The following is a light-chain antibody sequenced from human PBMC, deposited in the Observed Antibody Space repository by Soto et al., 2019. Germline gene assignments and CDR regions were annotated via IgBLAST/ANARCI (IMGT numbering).Light chain of an antibody. Sequence: EIVLTQSPDTLSVSPGERAALSCRASQSVRSNLAWYQQKPGQAPRLLIYGTSTRATDIPARFSGSGSGTEFTLTISSLQSEDFAVYYCQQYNNWPEITSGQGTRLEIK. CDR1: QSVRSN. CDR2: GTS. J-gene: IGKJ5*01. V-gene: IGKV3-15*01. CDR3: QQYNNWPEIT.